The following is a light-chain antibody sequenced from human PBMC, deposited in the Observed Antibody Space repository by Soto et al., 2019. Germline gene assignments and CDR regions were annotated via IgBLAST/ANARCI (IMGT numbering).Light chain of an antibody. CDR1: QGISTF. Sequence: DIQLTQSPSFMSASVGDRVTITCRASQGISTFLAWYQQHPGTAPKRLIYDASNLQSGVPSRFGGSGSGTEFTLTISSLQPEDFATYYCQQVNNYPLTFGGGTKVDIK. CDR3: QQVNNYPLT. V-gene: IGKV1-9*01. J-gene: IGKJ4*01. CDR2: DAS.